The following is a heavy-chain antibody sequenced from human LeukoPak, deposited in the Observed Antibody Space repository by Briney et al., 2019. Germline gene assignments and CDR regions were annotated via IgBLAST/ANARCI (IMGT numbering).Heavy chain of an antibody. CDR3: ARTLIEYSVSSCYFDY. V-gene: IGHV3-30*03. Sequence: PSGGSLRLSCAASGFTFSSYGMHWVRQAPGKGLEWVAVISHDGSNKKYADSVKGRFTISRDNSKNTLYLQMNSLRAEDTAVYYCARTLIEYSVSSCYFDYWGQGTLVTVSS. J-gene: IGHJ4*02. D-gene: IGHD6-6*01. CDR1: GFTFSSYG. CDR2: ISHDGSNK.